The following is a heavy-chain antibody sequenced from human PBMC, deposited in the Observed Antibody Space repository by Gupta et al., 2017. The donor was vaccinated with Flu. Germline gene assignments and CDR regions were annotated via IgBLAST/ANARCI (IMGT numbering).Heavy chain of an antibody. CDR3: ARGGSGYF. V-gene: IGHV1-46*01. CDR1: GYTFTSYF. D-gene: IGHD1-26*01. J-gene: IGHJ4*02. Sequence: QVQLVQSGAEVKKPGASVKVSCTASGYTFTSYFMHWVRQAPGQGLEWMGIINPGGGKTSYAQKFQGRVTMTRDTSTSTVYLELSSLRSEDTAVYYCARGGSGYFWGQGTLVTVSS. CDR2: INPGGGKT.